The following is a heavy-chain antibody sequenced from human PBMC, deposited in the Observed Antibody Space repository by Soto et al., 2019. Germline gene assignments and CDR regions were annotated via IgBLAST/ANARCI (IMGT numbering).Heavy chain of an antibody. CDR2: IYYDGST. CDR1: GGSISTNY. Sequence: HVQLQESGPGLLKPSETLSLTCNVSGGSISTNYWSWVRQPPGKGLEWIGYIYYDGSTSYNPSLRSRVTISVDTSKNQFSLILSSVTSADTVVYYCARDQLSSGLYVWFDPWGQGTLVTVSS. J-gene: IGHJ5*02. CDR3: ARDQLSSGLYVWFDP. V-gene: IGHV4-59*01. D-gene: IGHD6-25*01.